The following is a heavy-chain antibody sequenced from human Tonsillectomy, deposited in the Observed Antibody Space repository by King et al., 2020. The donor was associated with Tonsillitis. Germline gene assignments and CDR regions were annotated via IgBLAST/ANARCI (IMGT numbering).Heavy chain of an antibody. CDR1: GGSVSFSSTY. CDR2: IYYSGNS. D-gene: IGHD1-26*01. Sequence: QLQESGPGLVKPSETLSLTCTVSGGSVSFSSTYWGWIRQSPGKGLEWIGSIYYSGNSYYNPSLKSRATISVDTSKNQSSLKLTSVTAADTAVYYCARPGSATYDYWGQGTLVTVSS. V-gene: IGHV4-39*01. CDR3: ARPGSATYDY. J-gene: IGHJ4*02.